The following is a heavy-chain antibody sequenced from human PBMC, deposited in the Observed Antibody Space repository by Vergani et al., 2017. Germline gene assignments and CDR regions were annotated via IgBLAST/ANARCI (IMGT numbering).Heavy chain of an antibody. CDR3: AKHLGTSSGGGWFNT. J-gene: IGHJ5*02. D-gene: IGHD6-6*01. CDR2: ISWNCNSI. Sequence: EVQLEESGGGLVLPGRSLRLSCVASGFTSAGYAMHWVRQAPGKGLEWVSGISWNCNSIGYADTVKGRFTISRDNAKNSLYLQMNSRRAEDTALYYCAKHLGTSSGGGWFNTWGKETRVTVS. CDR1: GFTSAGYA. V-gene: IGHV3-9*02.